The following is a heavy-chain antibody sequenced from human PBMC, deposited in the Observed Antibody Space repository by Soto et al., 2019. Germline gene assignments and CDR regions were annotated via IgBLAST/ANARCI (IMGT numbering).Heavy chain of an antibody. D-gene: IGHD2-15*01. CDR2: IYYSGST. J-gene: IGHJ6*01. CDR1: GGSISSSSYY. CDR3: ARAPYCSGGSCDYYYYYGMDV. V-gene: IGHV4-39*01. Sequence: SETLSLTCTVSGGSISSSSYYWGWIRQPPGKGLEWIGSIYYSGSTYYNPSLKSRVTISVDTSKNQFSLKLSSVTAADTAVYYCARAPYCSGGSCDYYYYYGMDVWGQGTTVTVSS.